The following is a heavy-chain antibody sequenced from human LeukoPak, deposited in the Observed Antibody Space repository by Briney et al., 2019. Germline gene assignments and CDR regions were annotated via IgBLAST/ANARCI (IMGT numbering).Heavy chain of an antibody. CDR3: GVWTSGSFDY. CDR1: GYTFTSYG. V-gene: IGHV1-18*01. D-gene: IGHD3-22*01. CDR2: ISAYNGNT. Sequence: ASVKVSCKASGYTFTSYGISWVRQGPGLGLEWMGWISAYNGNTNYAQKLQGRVTMTTDTSTSTAYMELRSLRSDDTAVYYCGVWTSGSFDYWGQGTLVTVSS. J-gene: IGHJ4*02.